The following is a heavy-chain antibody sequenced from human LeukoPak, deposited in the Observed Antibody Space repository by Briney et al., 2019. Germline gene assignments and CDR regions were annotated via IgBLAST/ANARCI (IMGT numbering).Heavy chain of an antibody. CDR1: GGSFSGYY. D-gene: IGHD1-26*01. Sequence: PSETLSLTCAVYGGSFSGYYWSWIRQPPGKGLEWIGEINHSGSTNYNPSLKSRVTISVDTSKNQFSLKLSSVTAADTAVYYCARGQGATYHWGQGTLVTVSS. J-gene: IGHJ5*02. CDR3: ARGQGATYH. V-gene: IGHV4-34*01. CDR2: INHSGST.